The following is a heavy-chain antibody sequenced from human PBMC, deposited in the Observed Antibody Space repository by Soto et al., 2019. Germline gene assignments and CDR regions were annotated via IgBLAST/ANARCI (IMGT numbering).Heavy chain of an antibody. CDR2: IYYTGNT. Sequence: SETLSLTCTASGGSIXTYYWNWIRQSPGKGLEWIGYIYYTGNTKYNPSLESRVTISVDTSKKQFFLKLNSVTPADTAVYYCARDFDTSRDDWAYYGIDVWGQGTTVTVSS. D-gene: IGHD6-13*01. V-gene: IGHV4-59*01. J-gene: IGHJ6*02. CDR1: GGSIXTYY. CDR3: ARDFDTSRDDWAYYGIDV.